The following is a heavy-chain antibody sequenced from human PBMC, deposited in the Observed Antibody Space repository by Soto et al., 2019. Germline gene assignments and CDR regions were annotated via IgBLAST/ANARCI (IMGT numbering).Heavy chain of an antibody. D-gene: IGHD4-17*01. CDR3: ARDGYGDYGGYGYGMDV. J-gene: IGHJ6*02. CDR2: ISYDGSNK. CDR1: GFTFSSYA. V-gene: IGHV3-30-3*01. Sequence: PGGSLRLSCAASGFTFSSYAMHWVRQAPGKGLEWVAVISYDGSNKYYADSVKGRFTISRDNSKNTLYLQMNSLRAEDTAVYYCARDGYGDYGGYGYGMDVWGQGTTVTAP.